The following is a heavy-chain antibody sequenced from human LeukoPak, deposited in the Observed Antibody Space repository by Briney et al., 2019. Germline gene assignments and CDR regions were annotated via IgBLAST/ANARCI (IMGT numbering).Heavy chain of an antibody. Sequence: ASVKVSCKASGGTFSSYAISWVRQAPGQGLEWMGGIIPIFGTANYAQKFQGRVTITADESTSTAYMELSSLRSEDTAVYYCARVGVPNLYDFWSGSPFDYWGQGTLVTVSS. D-gene: IGHD3-3*01. CDR1: GGTFSSYA. CDR2: IIPIFGTA. V-gene: IGHV1-69*13. CDR3: ARVGVPNLYDFWSGSPFDY. J-gene: IGHJ4*02.